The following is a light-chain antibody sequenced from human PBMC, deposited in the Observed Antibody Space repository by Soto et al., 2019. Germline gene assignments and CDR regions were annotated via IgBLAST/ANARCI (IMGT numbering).Light chain of an antibody. V-gene: IGKV3D-7*01. CDR1: QSVSSSY. Sequence: EIVMTQSPATLSLSPGERATLSCRASQSVSSSYLSWYQQKPGQAPRLLIYGASTRATVIPARFSGSGSGTDFTLTISSLQPEDFAVYYCEQDYNLPPAFGQGTKVEIK. J-gene: IGKJ1*01. CDR3: EQDYNLPPA. CDR2: GAS.